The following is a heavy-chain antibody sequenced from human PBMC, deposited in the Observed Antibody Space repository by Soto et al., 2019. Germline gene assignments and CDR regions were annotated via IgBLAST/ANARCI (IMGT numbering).Heavy chain of an antibody. CDR3: ARDGVDTAMEYYYYYGMDV. V-gene: IGHV1-46*01. J-gene: IGHJ6*02. CDR2: INPSGGST. Sequence: ASVKVSCKASGFTFTSYYMHWVRQAPGQGLEWMGIINPSGGSTRYAQKFQGRVTMTRDTSTSTVYMELSSLRSEDTAVYYCARDGVDTAMEYYYYYGMDVWGQGTTVTVSS. D-gene: IGHD5-18*01. CDR1: GFTFTSYY.